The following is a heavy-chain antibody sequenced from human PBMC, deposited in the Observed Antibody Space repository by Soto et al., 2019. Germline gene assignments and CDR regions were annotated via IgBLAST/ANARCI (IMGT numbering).Heavy chain of an antibody. D-gene: IGHD3-22*01. CDR2: ISGSGGST. CDR3: AKDLLGSWYYDSSGYPPINP. V-gene: IGHV3-23*01. J-gene: IGHJ5*02. Sequence: PGGSLRLSCAASGFTFSSYAMSWVRQAPGKGLEWVSAISGSGGSTYYADSVKGRFTISRDNSKNTLYLQMNSLRAEDTAVYYCAKDLLGSWYYDSSGYPPINPWGQGTLVTVSS. CDR1: GFTFSSYA.